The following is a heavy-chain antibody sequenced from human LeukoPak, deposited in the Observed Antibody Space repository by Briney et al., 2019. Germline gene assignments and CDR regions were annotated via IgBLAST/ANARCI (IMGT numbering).Heavy chain of an antibody. Sequence: GGSLRLSCAASGLTFSNYWMSWVRQAPGKGLEWVANIKEDGSEKYYVDSVKGRFTISRDNAKNSVYLQMNSLRAEDTAVYYCAREQYGGKDYWGQGTLVTVSS. CDR3: AREQYGGKDY. J-gene: IGHJ4*02. CDR1: GLTFSNYW. D-gene: IGHD4-23*01. V-gene: IGHV3-7*05. CDR2: IKEDGSEK.